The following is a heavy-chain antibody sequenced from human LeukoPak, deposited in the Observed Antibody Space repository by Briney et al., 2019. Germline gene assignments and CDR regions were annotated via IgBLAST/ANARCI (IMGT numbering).Heavy chain of an antibody. CDR2: ISAYNGNT. D-gene: IGHD3-10*01. Sequence: ASVKVSCKASVHTFTSFGISWIRQAPGQGLEWMGWISAYNGNTNYAQKLQGRVTMTTDTSTSTAYMELRSLRSDDTAVYYCARDLAPYGSGSIDYLGQGTLVTVSS. CDR1: VHTFTSFG. CDR3: ARDLAPYGSGSIDY. J-gene: IGHJ4*02. V-gene: IGHV1-18*01.